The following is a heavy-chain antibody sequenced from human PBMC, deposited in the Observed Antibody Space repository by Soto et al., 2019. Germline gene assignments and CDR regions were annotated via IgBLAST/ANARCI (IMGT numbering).Heavy chain of an antibody. J-gene: IGHJ3*02. V-gene: IGHV3-30*18. D-gene: IGHD3-10*01. CDR2: ISYDGSLK. CDR1: RFTFSSFG. CDR3: AKNLLRFGERDGFDM. Sequence: QVQLVESGGGVVQPGRSLRLSCAASRFTFSSFGMHWVRQAPGKGLEWMTAISYDGSLKYYADSVKGRFTISRDNSKHMMSLQMNSLRPEDTAVYYCAKNLLRFGERDGFDMWGQGTMVTVSS.